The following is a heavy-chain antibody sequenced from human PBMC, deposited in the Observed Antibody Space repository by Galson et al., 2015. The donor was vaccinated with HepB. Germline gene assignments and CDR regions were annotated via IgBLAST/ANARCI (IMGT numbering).Heavy chain of an antibody. CDR3: ARHGYIPLKWVDP. D-gene: IGHD5-18*01. CDR1: GYKFTSYW. CDR2: IDPSDSDT. V-gene: IGHV5-10-1*01. Sequence: QSGAEVKKPGQSLRISCKASGYKFTSYWITWVRQMPGKGLEWMGRIDPSDSDTNYSPSFQGHVTMSVDKSISTAYLQWSSLKASDTAMYYCARHGYIPLKWVDPWGQGTLVTVSS. J-gene: IGHJ5*02.